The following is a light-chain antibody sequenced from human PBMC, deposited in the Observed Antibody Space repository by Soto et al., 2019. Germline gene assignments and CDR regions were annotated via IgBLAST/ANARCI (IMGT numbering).Light chain of an antibody. CDR3: QHYGSSPLT. Sequence: VLTQSPVTLSLSPGERATLFCRASQSSTYTFLGWYQQKPGQPPRLLIYGASNRAPGIPDRFSGTGSDTDFTFTIRRVEPEDFAIYYCQHYGSSPLTFGGGTKVEIK. CDR1: QSSTYTF. V-gene: IGKV3-20*01. CDR2: GAS. J-gene: IGKJ4*01.